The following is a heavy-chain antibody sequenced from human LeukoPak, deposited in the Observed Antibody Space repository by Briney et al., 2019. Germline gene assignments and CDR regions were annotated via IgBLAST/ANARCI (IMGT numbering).Heavy chain of an antibody. D-gene: IGHD4-11*01. CDR3: ARGLQYHEPLYFDS. CDR1: GFTFSSYN. Sequence: GGSLRLSCAASGFTFSSYNMDWVRQAPGKGLEWVSFIDSSSRYIYQADSVKGRFTISRDNAKSSVFLQMNSLRDEDSAVYYCARGLQYHEPLYFDSWGQGTLVTVSS. V-gene: IGHV3-21*01. J-gene: IGHJ4*02. CDR2: IDSSSRYI.